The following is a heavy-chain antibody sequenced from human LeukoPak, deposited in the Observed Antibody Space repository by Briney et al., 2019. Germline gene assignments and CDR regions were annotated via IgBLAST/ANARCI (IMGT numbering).Heavy chain of an antibody. CDR2: INHSGST. J-gene: IGHJ5*02. D-gene: IGHD6-19*01. Sequence: PSETLSLTCAVYGGSFSGYYWSWIRQPPGKGLEWIGAINHSGSTSYNPSLKSRVTISVDTSTNQFSLKLSSVTAADTAVYYCARPNDRIAVAGTLWFDPWGQGTLVTVSS. V-gene: IGHV4-34*01. CDR3: ARPNDRIAVAGTLWFDP. CDR1: GGSFSGYY.